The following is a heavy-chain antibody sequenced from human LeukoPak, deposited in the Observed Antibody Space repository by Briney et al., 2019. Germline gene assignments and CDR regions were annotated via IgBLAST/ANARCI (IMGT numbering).Heavy chain of an antibody. Sequence: GGSLRLSCAASAFPFSSYGMHWVRQAPGKGLEWVAVIWHDGSHKYYADSVTGRFTISRDNSKNTLYLQMNSLRAEDTAVYYCASGVYTSGWYLDYWGQGTLVTVSS. D-gene: IGHD6-19*01. J-gene: IGHJ4*02. CDR2: IWHDGSHK. CDR3: ASGVYTSGWYLDY. CDR1: AFPFSSYG. V-gene: IGHV3-33*01.